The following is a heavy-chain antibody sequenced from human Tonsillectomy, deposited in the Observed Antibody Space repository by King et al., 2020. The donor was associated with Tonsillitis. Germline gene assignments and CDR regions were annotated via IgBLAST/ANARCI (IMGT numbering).Heavy chain of an antibody. Sequence: VQLVESGAEVKKPGESLKISCKGSEYSFTTYWIGWVRQMPGKGLEWMGIIYPGDSDTRYSPSFQGQVTISADKSISTAYLQWSSLKASDTAMYYCARGGKWGRGYYSMYYFDYWGQGTLVTASS. CDR2: IYPGDSDT. D-gene: IGHD3-3*01. V-gene: IGHV5-51*01. CDR3: ARGGKWGRGYYSMYYFDY. J-gene: IGHJ4*02. CDR1: EYSFTTYW.